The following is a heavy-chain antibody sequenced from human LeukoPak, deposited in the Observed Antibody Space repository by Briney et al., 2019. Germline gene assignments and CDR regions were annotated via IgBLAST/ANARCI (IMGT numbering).Heavy chain of an antibody. CDR3: ARGGRGIQLWSNRYYFDY. J-gene: IGHJ4*02. D-gene: IGHD5-18*01. CDR2: ISGSGGST. V-gene: IGHV3-23*01. Sequence: PGGSLRLSCAASGFTFSSYAMSWVRQAPGKGLEWVPAISGSGGSTYYADSVKGRFTISRDNSKNTLYLQMNSLRAEDTAVYYCARGGRGIQLWSNRYYFDYWGQGTLVTVSS. CDR1: GFTFSSYA.